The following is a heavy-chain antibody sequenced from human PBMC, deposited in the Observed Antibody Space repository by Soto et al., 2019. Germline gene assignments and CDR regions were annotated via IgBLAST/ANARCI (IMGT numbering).Heavy chain of an antibody. D-gene: IGHD3-22*01. J-gene: IGHJ4*02. CDR1: GGSFSSGSYY. Sequence: SETLSLTCTVSGGSFSSGSYYWSWIRQPPGKGLEWIGYIYYSGSTNYNPCLRSRVTISVDTSKNQLSLRLSSVTAAETAGYYCALSYYYDSSGYLFDYWGQGTLVTVSS. CDR2: IYYSGST. V-gene: IGHV4-61*01. CDR3: ALSYYYDSSGYLFDY.